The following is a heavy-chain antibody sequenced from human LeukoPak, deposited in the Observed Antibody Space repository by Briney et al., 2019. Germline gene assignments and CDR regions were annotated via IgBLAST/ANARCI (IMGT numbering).Heavy chain of an antibody. Sequence: PSGTLSLTCAVSGGSISSSNWWSWVRQPPGKGLEWIGEIYHSGSTNYNPSLKSRVTISVDTSKNQFSLKLSSVTAADTAVFYCARVNQLLQSLGYYYYGMDVWGKGTTVTVSS. CDR2: IYHSGST. CDR1: GGSISSSNW. CDR3: ARVNQLLQSLGYYYYGMDV. D-gene: IGHD1-26*01. V-gene: IGHV4-4*02. J-gene: IGHJ6*04.